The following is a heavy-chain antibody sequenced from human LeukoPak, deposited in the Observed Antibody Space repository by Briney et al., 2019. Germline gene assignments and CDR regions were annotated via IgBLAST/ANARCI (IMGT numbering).Heavy chain of an antibody. D-gene: IGHD6-13*01. J-gene: IGHJ6*02. V-gene: IGHV3-23*01. Sequence: GGSLRLSCAASGFTFSSYAMSWVRQAPGKGLEWVSAISGSGGSTYYADSVKGRFTISRDNSKNTLYLQMNSLRAEDTALYYCAKVSAAGTSLYYYGMDVWGQGTTVTVSS. CDR3: AKVSAAGTSLYYYGMDV. CDR2: ISGSGGST. CDR1: GFTFSSYA.